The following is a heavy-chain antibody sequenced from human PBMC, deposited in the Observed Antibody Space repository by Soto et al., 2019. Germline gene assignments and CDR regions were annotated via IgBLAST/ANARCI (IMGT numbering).Heavy chain of an antibody. CDR1: GGSLSKYY. Sequence: QVQLQESGPGLVKPSETLSLTCTVSGGSLSKYYWKWIRQPPGKGLEYIGYIYNSVSTNYNPPLKSRIAISADTSKNQFSLKMTSVTAADTAVYYCARATPVAVKGYYFEYWGQGMLVTVSS. J-gene: IGHJ4*02. D-gene: IGHD4-4*01. CDR3: ARATPVAVKGYYFEY. V-gene: IGHV4-59*01. CDR2: IYNSVST.